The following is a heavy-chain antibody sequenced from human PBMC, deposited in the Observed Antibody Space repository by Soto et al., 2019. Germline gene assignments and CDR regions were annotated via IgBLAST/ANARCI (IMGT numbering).Heavy chain of an antibody. CDR3: AKDLDDYSSAIDL. D-gene: IGHD4-4*01. CDR2: ISGSGGSGRG. J-gene: IGHJ5*02. CDR1: GFSFRKYA. V-gene: IGHV3-23*01. Sequence: PGESLKISCVGSGFSFRKYAMNWVRQAPGKGLEWVSGISGSGGSGRGFYADPVKGRFTISRDNSKNTLYLEMNSLRAEDTAVYYCAKDLDDYSSAIDLWGQGTLVTVSS.